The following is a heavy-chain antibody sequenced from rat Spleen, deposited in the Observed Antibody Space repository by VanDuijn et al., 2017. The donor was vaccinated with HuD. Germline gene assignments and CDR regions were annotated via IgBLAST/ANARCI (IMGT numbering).Heavy chain of an antibody. CDR2: ISYDGSST. CDR1: GFTFNNYD. Sequence: EVQLVESGGGLVQPGGSMKLPCAASGFTFNNYDMAWVRQAPTKGVEWVASISYDGSSTYYRDSVKGRFTISRDNAKSTLYLQMDSLRSEDTATFYCATENYWFAYWGQGTLVTVSS. V-gene: IGHV5-20*01. D-gene: IGHD1-10*01. CDR3: ATENYWFAY. J-gene: IGHJ3*01.